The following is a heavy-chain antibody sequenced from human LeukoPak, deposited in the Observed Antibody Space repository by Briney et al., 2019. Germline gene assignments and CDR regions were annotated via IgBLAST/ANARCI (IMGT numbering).Heavy chain of an antibody. CDR3: VRDQGRAGEY. V-gene: IGHV3-72*01. J-gene: IGHJ4*02. Sequence: GGSLRLSCAASGFTFSNHFLDWVRQAPGKGLEWVGQTRNKANNYTSSYSATVRGSITISRHASKKLMYLQMNSLKTEDAVVYFCVRDQGRAGEYWGQGTLVTVAS. D-gene: IGHD6-13*01. CDR2: TRNKANNYTS. CDR1: GFTFSNHF.